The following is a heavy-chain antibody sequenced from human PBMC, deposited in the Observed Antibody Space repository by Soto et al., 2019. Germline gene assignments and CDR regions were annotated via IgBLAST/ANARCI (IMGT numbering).Heavy chain of an antibody. CDR2: TYYRSKWFD. CDR1: GDSVSSHNAA. CDR3: AKDRAYSNYVFDY. V-gene: IGHV6-1*01. J-gene: IGHJ4*02. Sequence: PSQTLSLPCAISGDSVSSHNAAWNWIRQTPSRGLEWLGRTYYRSKWFDDYAPSVNSRVTFNPDTSKNTLYLQMNSLRAEDTAVYYCAKDRAYSNYVFDYWGQGTLVTVSS. D-gene: IGHD4-4*01.